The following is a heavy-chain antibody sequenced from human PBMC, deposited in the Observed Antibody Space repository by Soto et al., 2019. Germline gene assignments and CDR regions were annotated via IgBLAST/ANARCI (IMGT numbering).Heavy chain of an antibody. CDR1: GFRLSDHS. CDR2: ISSSSDNI. J-gene: IGHJ4*02. Sequence: GGSLRLSCVASGFRLSDHSMTSVRQSPGKVLQWIAYISSSSDNIYYAESVRGRFTVSRDNAKNALFLQMNSLRDDDTATYYCARLPKGSLVTAWGQGTRVTVSS. D-gene: IGHD2-21*02. V-gene: IGHV3-48*02. CDR3: ARLPKGSLVTA.